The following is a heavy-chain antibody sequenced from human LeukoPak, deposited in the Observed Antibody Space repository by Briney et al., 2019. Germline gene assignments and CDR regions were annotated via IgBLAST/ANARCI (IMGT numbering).Heavy chain of an antibody. V-gene: IGHV4-39*01. J-gene: IGHJ4*02. Sequence: PSETLSLTCTVSSGSISCNSYYWGWIRQPPGKGLEWIASFYFSGSTYYNPSLKSRVTIYVHTSKNQVSLNLNSVTAADTAVYYCARQSDYGFDYWGQGTLVTVSS. CDR3: ARQSDYGFDY. CDR1: SGSISCNSYY. D-gene: IGHD4-17*01. CDR2: FYFSGST.